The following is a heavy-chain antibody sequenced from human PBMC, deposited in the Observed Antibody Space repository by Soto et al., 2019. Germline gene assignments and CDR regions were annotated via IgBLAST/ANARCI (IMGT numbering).Heavy chain of an antibody. D-gene: IGHD1-26*01. CDR3: ARYPDLAGGLHYYNSIDV. V-gene: IGHV3-74*03. Sequence: EVQLVESGGGIVQPGGSLRLSCAASGFTFSSYWMHWVRQVPGKGLVWVSRINGDGSITKYAESVKGRFTVSRDNTKNKLYLQMHSLRVEDTALFYCARYPDLAGGLHYYNSIDVWGKGTMVTVSS. CDR2: INGDGSIT. J-gene: IGHJ6*03. CDR1: GFTFSSYW.